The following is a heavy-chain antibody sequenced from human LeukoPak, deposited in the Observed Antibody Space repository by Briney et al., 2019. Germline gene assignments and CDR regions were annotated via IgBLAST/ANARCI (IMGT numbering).Heavy chain of an antibody. V-gene: IGHV1-69*04. Sequence: SVKVSCKASGGTFSSYAISWVRQAPGQGLEWMGRIIPILGIANYAQKFQGRVTITADKSTSTAYMELSSLRAEDTAVYYCARYYYDSSGYLHFDYWGQGTLVTVSS. CDR1: GGTFSSYA. J-gene: IGHJ4*02. CDR2: IIPILGIA. D-gene: IGHD3-22*01. CDR3: ARYYYDSSGYLHFDY.